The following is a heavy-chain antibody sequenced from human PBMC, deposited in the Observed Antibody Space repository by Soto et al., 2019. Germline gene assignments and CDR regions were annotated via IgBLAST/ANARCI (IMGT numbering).Heavy chain of an antibody. V-gene: IGHV3-30*02. CDR1: GFTFSTYG. CDR2: IQYHGINK. Sequence: PGGSLRLSCAASGFTFSTYGMHWVRQAPGKGLEWVAFIQYHGINKDYADSVKGRFTISRDNSRNTLYLQMNSLRAEDTAVYYCERGLDYDSSGYYLDFWGQGALVTVSS. D-gene: IGHD3-22*01. CDR3: ERGLDYDSSGYYLDF. J-gene: IGHJ4*02.